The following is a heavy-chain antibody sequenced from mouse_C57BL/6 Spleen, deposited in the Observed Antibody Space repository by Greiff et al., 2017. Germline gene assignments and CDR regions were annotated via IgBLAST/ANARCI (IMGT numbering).Heavy chain of an antibody. Sequence: QVQLQQPGAELVKPGASVKLSCKASGYTFTSYWMQWVQQRPGQGLEWIGEIDPSDSYTNYNQKFKGTATLTVDTSSSTAYMQLSSLTSEDSAVYYCARSSPITTVVATGDYWGQGTTLTVSS. J-gene: IGHJ2*01. CDR2: IDPSDSYT. D-gene: IGHD1-1*01. CDR1: GYTFTSYW. V-gene: IGHV1-50*01. CDR3: ARSSPITTVVATGDY.